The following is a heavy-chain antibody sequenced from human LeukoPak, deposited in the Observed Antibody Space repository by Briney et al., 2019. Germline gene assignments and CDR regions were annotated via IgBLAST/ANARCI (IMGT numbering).Heavy chain of an antibody. CDR3: AKEIGYCSSTSCSY. D-gene: IGHD2-2*01. Sequence: GGSLRLSCAASGFTFSSYAMSWVRQAPGKGLEWVSAISGSGGSTYYADSAKGRFTISRDNSKNTLYLQMNSLRAEDTAVYYCAKEIGYCSSTSCSYWGQGTLVTVSS. CDR1: GFTFSSYA. J-gene: IGHJ4*02. V-gene: IGHV3-23*01. CDR2: ISGSGGST.